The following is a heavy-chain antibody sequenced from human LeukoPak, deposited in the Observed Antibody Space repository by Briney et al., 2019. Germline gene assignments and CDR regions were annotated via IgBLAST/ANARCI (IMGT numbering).Heavy chain of an antibody. D-gene: IGHD3-22*01. CDR1: GGSITSYY. J-gene: IGHJ4*02. V-gene: IGHV4-59*08. Sequence: PSETLSLTCTVSGGSITSYYWSWIRQPPGKGLERIGYIYYSGSTNYNPSLKSRVTISVDTSKNQFSLKLSSVTAADTAVYYCARLVYYYDSSGYYYWYYFDYWGQGTLVTVSS. CDR2: IYYSGST. CDR3: ARLVYYYDSSGYYYWYYFDY.